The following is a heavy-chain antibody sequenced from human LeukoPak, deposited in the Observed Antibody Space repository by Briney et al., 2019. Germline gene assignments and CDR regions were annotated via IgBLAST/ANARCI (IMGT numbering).Heavy chain of an antibody. CDR1: GGSFSGYS. D-gene: IGHD5-18*01. CDR2: INHSGST. Sequence: SETLSLTCAVYGGSFSGYSWSWIRQPPGKGLEWIGEINHSGSTNYNPSLKSRVTISVDTSKNQFSLKLSSVTAADTAVYYCARGGDTAMVLSFYYYYYMDVWGKGTTVTVSS. CDR3: ARGGDTAMVLSFYYYYYMDV. J-gene: IGHJ6*03. V-gene: IGHV4-34*01.